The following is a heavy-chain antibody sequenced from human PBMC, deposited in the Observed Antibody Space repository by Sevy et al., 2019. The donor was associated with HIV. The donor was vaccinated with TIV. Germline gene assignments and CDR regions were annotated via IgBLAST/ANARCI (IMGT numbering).Heavy chain of an antibody. CDR3: ARDAARVIVPTAGFYS. V-gene: IGHV3-33*01. CDR2: IWYDGRTE. Sequence: GSLRLSCVASGFTFRSFSMHWVRQAPGKGLEWVAAIWYDGRTERYADSVQGRFTISRDNSKKTLHLQMNSLRAEDTALYYCARDAARVIVPTAGFYSWGQGTLVTVSS. D-gene: IGHD1-1*01. J-gene: IGHJ5*01. CDR1: GFTFRSFS.